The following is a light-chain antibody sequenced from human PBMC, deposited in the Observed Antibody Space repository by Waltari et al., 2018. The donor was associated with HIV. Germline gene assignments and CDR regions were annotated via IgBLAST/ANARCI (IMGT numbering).Light chain of an antibody. CDR3: AAYAGNNIVI. Sequence: QSALTQPPSASGSPGQSVTVSCTGTSSDIGYFNYVSWYQQHPGKAPKLLIYDVNKRPAGVPGRFSASKSGATASRTVSGLLAEDEADYYCAAYAGNNIVIFGGGTKVTV. V-gene: IGLV2-8*01. J-gene: IGLJ2*01. CDR1: SSDIGYFNY. CDR2: DVN.